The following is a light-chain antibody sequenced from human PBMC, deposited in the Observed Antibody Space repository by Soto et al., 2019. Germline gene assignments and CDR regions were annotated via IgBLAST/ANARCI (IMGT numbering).Light chain of an antibody. V-gene: IGLV2-14*01. CDR1: SSDVGGYNY. Sequence: QPASVSGSPGQSITISCTGTSSDVGGYNYVSWYQQHPGKAPQLMIYDVSNRPSGVSYRFSGSKSGNTASLTISGLQAEDEAAYYCSSYTTSSTLVFGGGTKLTVL. CDR2: DVS. J-gene: IGLJ3*02. CDR3: SSYTTSSTLV.